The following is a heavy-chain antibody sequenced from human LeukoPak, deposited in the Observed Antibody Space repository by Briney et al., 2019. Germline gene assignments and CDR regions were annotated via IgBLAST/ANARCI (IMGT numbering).Heavy chain of an antibody. Sequence: PGESLTLSCAASGFTFSDYYMTWIRQAPRQGLEWVAYISTSSSSTDSADSVRGRFAISKDNAKNTLFLQRDSLRGEDTAVYYCARGGHIAAAAYWGQGTLVTVSS. CDR1: GFTFSDYY. CDR3: ARGGHIAAAAY. D-gene: IGHD6-25*01. CDR2: ISTSSSST. V-gene: IGHV3-11*05. J-gene: IGHJ4*02.